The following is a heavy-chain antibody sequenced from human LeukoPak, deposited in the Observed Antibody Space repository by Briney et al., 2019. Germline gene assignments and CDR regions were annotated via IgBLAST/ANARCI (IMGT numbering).Heavy chain of an antibody. J-gene: IGHJ6*02. Sequence: SVKVSCKASGGTFGSYAFCWVRQAPGQGLEWMGRIIPILAIANYAQKFQGRVTIAADKSTSTAYMELSSLRSEDTAVYYCASVPHDYHYYYGMDVWGQGTTVTVSS. CDR3: ASVPHDYHYYYGMDV. V-gene: IGHV1-69*04. D-gene: IGHD6-6*01. CDR1: GGTFGSYA. CDR2: IIPILAIA.